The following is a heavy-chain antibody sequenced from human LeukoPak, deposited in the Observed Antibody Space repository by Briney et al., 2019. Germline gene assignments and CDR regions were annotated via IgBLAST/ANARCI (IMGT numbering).Heavy chain of an antibody. CDR2: IRPDGRNT. D-gene: IGHD1-1*01. Sequence: GGSLRLSCAASGFTFSVYYMYWVRQAPETGLVWVSRIRPDGRNTAYADSVKGRFTISRDNGKNTLYLQMNSLRAEDTAVYYCVAYNWNYPDYWGQGTLLTVSS. CDR3: VAYNWNYPDY. V-gene: IGHV3-74*01. CDR1: GFTFSVYY. J-gene: IGHJ4*02.